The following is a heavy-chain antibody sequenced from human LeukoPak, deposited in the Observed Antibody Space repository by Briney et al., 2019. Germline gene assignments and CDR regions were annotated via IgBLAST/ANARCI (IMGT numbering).Heavy chain of an antibody. Sequence: SETLSLTCTVSGGSISSSSYYWGWIRQPPGKGLEWIGSIYYSGSTYYNPSLKSRVTISVDTSKNQFSLKLSSVAAADTAVYYCARVIMGKFDYWGQGTLVTVSS. V-gene: IGHV4-39*07. J-gene: IGHJ4*02. CDR1: GGSISSSSYY. CDR3: ARVIMGKFDY. CDR2: IYYSGST. D-gene: IGHD3-10*01.